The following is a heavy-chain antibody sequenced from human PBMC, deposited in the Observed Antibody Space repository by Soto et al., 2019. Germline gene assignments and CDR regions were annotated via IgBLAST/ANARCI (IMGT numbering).Heavy chain of an antibody. CDR3: ARASSARGYSYGYWFDP. Sequence: SETLSLTCTVSGGSISSGGYYWSWIRQHPGKGLEWIGYIYYSGATYYNPSLKSRVSISVDTPKNQFSLKLSSVTAADTAVYYCARASSARGYSYGYWFDPWGQGTLVTVSX. CDR1: GGSISSGGYY. J-gene: IGHJ5*02. CDR2: IYYSGAT. D-gene: IGHD5-18*01. V-gene: IGHV4-31*03.